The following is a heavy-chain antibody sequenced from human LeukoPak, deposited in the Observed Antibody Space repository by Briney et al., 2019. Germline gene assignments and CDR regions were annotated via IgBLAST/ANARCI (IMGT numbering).Heavy chain of an antibody. V-gene: IGHV3-30*18. CDR3: AKVSLEKQLWLPFDY. Sequence: GGSLRLSCAGSGFTFSNYGIHWVRQAPGKGLEWVTSISYDGSLKYYADSVRGRFTISRDNSKNTLYLQMNSLRTEDTAVYYCAKVSLEKQLWLPFDYWGQGTLVTVPS. J-gene: IGHJ4*02. D-gene: IGHD5-18*01. CDR2: ISYDGSLK. CDR1: GFTFSNYG.